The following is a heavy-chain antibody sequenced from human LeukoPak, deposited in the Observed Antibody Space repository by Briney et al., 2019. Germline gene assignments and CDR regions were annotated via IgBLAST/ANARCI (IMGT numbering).Heavy chain of an antibody. J-gene: IGHJ4*03. D-gene: IGHD6-25*01. CDR3: AINKAAKSLDY. CDR1: GYTFTDYY. V-gene: IGHV1-2*02. CDR2: MNPNSGGT. Sequence: ASVKVSCKASGYTFTDYYIHWVRQAPGQGLEWMAWMNPNSGGTSYAQKFQGRVTMTRDTSISTGYMELSRLRFDDTAVYYCAINKAAKSLDYWGQGTTVTISS.